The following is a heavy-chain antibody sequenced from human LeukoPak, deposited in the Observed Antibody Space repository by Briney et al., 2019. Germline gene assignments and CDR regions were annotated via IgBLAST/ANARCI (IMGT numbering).Heavy chain of an antibody. CDR2: IYYSGST. CDR1: GGSISSYY. J-gene: IGHJ2*01. D-gene: IGHD2/OR15-2a*01. Sequence: SSETLSLTCTVSGGSISSYYWSWIRQPPGKGLEWIGYIYYSGSTNYNPSLKSRVTISVDTSKNQFSLKLSSVTAADTAVYYCASQIGAPTQWYFDLWGRGTLVTVSS. CDR3: ASQIGAPTQWYFDL. V-gene: IGHV4-59*08.